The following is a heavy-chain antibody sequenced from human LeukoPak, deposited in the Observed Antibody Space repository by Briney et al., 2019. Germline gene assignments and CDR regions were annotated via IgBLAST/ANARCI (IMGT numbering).Heavy chain of an antibody. Sequence: GGSLRLSCAASGFTFSSYAMSWVRQAPGKGLEWVSAISGSGGSTYYADSVKGRFTISRDNSKNTLYLQMNSLRAEDTALYYCAKDISLRTTGTLGYWGQGTLVTVSS. D-gene: IGHD1-1*01. V-gene: IGHV3-23*01. CDR3: AKDISLRTTGTLGY. CDR2: ISGSGGST. CDR1: GFTFSSYA. J-gene: IGHJ4*02.